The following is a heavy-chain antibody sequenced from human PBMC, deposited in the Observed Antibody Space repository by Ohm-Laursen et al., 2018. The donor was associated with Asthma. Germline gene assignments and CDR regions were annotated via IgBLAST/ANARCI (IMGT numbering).Heavy chain of an antibody. CDR3: ATSTVTTNWFDP. V-gene: IGHV1-2*04. D-gene: IGHD4-17*01. Sequence: ASVKVSCKASGYTFTGYYMHWVRQAPGQGLEWMGWINPNSGGTNYAQKFQGWVTMTRDTSISTAYMELSRLRSDDTAVYYCATSTVTTNWFDPWGQGTLVTVSS. J-gene: IGHJ5*02. CDR2: INPNSGGT. CDR1: GYTFTGYY.